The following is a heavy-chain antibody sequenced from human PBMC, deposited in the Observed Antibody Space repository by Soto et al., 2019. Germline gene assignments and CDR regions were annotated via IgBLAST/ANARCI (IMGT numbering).Heavy chain of an antibody. V-gene: IGHV1-46*01. CDR3: ARGPSLEWLLYGSVYYYYGMDV. D-gene: IGHD3-3*01. J-gene: IGHJ6*02. CDR2: INPSGGST. CDR1: GYTFTSYY. Sequence: ASVKVSCKASGYTFTSYYMHWVRQAPGQGLEWMGIINPSGGSTSYAQKFQGRVTMTRDTSTSTVYMELSSLRSEDTAVCYCARGPSLEWLLYGSVYYYYGMDVWGQGTTVTVSS.